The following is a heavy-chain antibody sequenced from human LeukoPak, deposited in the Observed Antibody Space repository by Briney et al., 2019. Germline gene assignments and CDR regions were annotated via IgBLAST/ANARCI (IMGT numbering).Heavy chain of an antibody. V-gene: IGHV3-30*18. D-gene: IGHD5-12*01. Sequence: GRSLRLSSAASGFTLTSYGMQWVRDAPDKGVWRGADISYVGSIKYTADSARGRFTSSRDNSTNTLFLQMNSMRAEDTAVYWCAKDKYGYEDLYYFDYWGQGTLVTVSS. CDR2: ISYVGSIK. J-gene: IGHJ4*02. CDR3: AKDKYGYEDLYYFDY. CDR1: GFTLTSYG.